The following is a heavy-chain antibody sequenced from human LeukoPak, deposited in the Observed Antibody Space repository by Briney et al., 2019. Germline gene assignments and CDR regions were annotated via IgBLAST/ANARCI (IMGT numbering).Heavy chain of an antibody. J-gene: IGHJ3*02. Sequence: ASVKVSCKASGGTFNTYAISWVRQAPGQGLEWMGGILPILGTGNYAQKFQGRVTITADKSTSTAYMELSSLRSEDTAVYYCARGSTTSLLRFLEWSDAFDIWGQGTMVTVSS. V-gene: IGHV1-69*06. D-gene: IGHD3-3*01. CDR2: ILPILGTG. CDR1: GGTFNTYA. CDR3: ARGSTTSLLRFLEWSDAFDI.